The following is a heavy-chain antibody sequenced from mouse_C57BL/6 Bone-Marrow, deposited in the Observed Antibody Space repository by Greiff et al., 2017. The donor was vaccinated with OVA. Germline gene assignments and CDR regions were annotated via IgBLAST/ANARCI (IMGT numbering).Heavy chain of an antibody. V-gene: IGHV10-1*01. CDR1: GFSFNTYA. CDR3: VKRAGYYHYWYFDV. CDR2: IRSKSNNYAT. Sequence: EVKLMESGGGLVQPKGSLKLSCAASGFSFNTYAMNWVRQAPGKGLEWVARIRSKSNNYATYYADSVKDRFTISRDDSESMLYLQMNNLKTEDTAMYYCVKRAGYYHYWYFDVWGTGTTVTVSS. D-gene: IGHD2-3*01. J-gene: IGHJ1*03.